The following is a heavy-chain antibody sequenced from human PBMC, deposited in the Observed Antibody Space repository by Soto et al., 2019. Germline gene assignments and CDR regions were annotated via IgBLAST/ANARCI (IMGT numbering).Heavy chain of an antibody. D-gene: IGHD3-22*01. CDR2: ISSGSGTI. J-gene: IGHJ5*02. CDR3: ASNYYDSRAYSYTFDP. CDR1: GFTFKNYV. V-gene: IGHV3-48*02. Sequence: EVQLVESGGTVVQPGGSLRLSCVGSGFTFKNYVMNWIRQAPGKGLEWVSYISSGSGTIFYADSVKGRFTISRDNAKNSLYLQMNSLRDEDTAVYYCASNYYDSRAYSYTFDPWGQGTLVTVSS.